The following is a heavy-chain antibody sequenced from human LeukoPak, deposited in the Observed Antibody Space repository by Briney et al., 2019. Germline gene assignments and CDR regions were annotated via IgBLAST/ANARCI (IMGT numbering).Heavy chain of an antibody. CDR2: INPSGGST. CDR1: GYTFTSYY. J-gene: IGHJ4*02. D-gene: IGHD5-12*01. CDR3: ARAYSGYDPNDY. V-gene: IGHV1-46*01. Sequence: ASVNVSCKASGYTFTSYYMHWVRQAAGQGLEWMGIINPSGGSTTYAQKFQGRVTVTRDTSTSTVYMELSSLRSEDTAVYYCARAYSGYDPNDYWGQGTLVTVSS.